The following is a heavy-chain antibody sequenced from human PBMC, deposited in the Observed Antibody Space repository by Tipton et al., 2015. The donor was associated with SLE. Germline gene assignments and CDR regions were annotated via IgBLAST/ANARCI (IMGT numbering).Heavy chain of an antibody. V-gene: IGHV4-34*01. J-gene: IGHJ1*01. CDR1: GWSFSGYY. D-gene: IGHD6-13*01. CDR2: INHSGST. Sequence: TLSLTCTVYGWSFSGYYWSWIRQPPGKGLEWIGEINHSGSTNYNPSLKSRVTISVDTSKNQFSLKLSSVTAADTAVYYCARTGYSSSWLYFQHWGQGTLVTVSS. CDR3: ARTGYSSSWLYFQH.